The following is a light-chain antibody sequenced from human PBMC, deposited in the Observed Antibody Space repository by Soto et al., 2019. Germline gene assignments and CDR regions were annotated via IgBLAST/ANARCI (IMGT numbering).Light chain of an antibody. CDR3: CSHAGSYTYV. Sequence: QSALTQPASVSGSPGQSIAISCTGTSSDVGGYDYVSWYQQHPDKAPKLIIYDVTHRPSGVPNRFSGSKSGNTASLTISGLQSEDEADYYCCSHAGSYTYVFGTGTKVTVL. CDR1: SSDVGGYDY. V-gene: IGLV2-14*01. CDR2: DVT. J-gene: IGLJ1*01.